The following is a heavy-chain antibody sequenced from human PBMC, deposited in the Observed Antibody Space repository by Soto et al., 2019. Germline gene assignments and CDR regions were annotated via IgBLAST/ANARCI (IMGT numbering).Heavy chain of an antibody. CDR3: ARDVEVLTGYYNGGTLYYYYYMDV. CDR1: GYTFTSYG. CDR2: ISAYNGNT. J-gene: IGHJ6*03. V-gene: IGHV1-18*01. D-gene: IGHD3-9*01. Sequence: QVQLVQSGAEVKKPGASVKVSCKASGYTFTSYGISWVRQAPGQGLEWMGWISAYNGNTNYAQKLQGRVTMTTDTSTSTAYMELRSLRSDDTAVYYCARDVEVLTGYYNGGTLYYYYYMDVWGKGTTVTVSS.